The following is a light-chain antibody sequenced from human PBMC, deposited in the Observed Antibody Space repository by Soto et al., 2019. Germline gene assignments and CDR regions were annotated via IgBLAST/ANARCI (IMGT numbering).Light chain of an antibody. CDR2: GAS. V-gene: IGKV3-20*01. Sequence: EIVWTQSPGTLSWSPGERATLSCRASQSLTSDYLAWYQQKPGQTPRLLIHGASSRATGIPDRFSGSGSGTDFTLTISRLEPEDSAVYYCQQSGRPVGQGTKVDIK. J-gene: IGKJ1*01. CDR1: QSLTSDY. CDR3: QQSGRP.